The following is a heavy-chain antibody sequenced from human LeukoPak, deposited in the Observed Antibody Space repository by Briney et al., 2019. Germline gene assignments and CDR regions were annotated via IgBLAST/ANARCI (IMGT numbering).Heavy chain of an antibody. CDR3: ARTRDYGHDY. D-gene: IGHD4-17*01. J-gene: IGHJ4*02. V-gene: IGHV4-59*08. Sequence: PSETLSLTCTVSGGSISYYHWSWIRQPPGKGPEWIGYIYYSGSTKYNPSLMSRATIAVDTSKNQLSLKLSSVTAADTAVYYGARTRDYGHDYWGQGTLVTVSS. CDR1: GGSISYYH. CDR2: IYYSGST.